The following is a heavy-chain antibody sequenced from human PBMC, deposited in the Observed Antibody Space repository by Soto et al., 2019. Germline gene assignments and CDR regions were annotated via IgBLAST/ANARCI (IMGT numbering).Heavy chain of an antibody. V-gene: IGHV3-23*01. CDR1: GFTFSNYA. J-gene: IGHJ5*02. D-gene: IGHD2-2*01. Sequence: GGSLRLSCAASGFTFSNYAMSWVRQAPGKGLEWVSGLSDGGGSTFYADSVKGRFTISRDNAKNTLYLQMSSLRAEDTAVYYCAKGGTTSPYNWFDPWGQGTLVTVSS. CDR2: LSDGGGST. CDR3: AKGGTTSPYNWFDP.